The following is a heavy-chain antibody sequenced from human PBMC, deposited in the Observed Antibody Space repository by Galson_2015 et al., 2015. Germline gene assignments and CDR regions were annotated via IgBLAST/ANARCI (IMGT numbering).Heavy chain of an antibody. J-gene: IGHJ4*02. CDR2: IWYDGSNK. Sequence: SLRLSCAASGFTFSSYTMHWVRQAPGKGLQWVALIWYDGSNKNYADSVKGRVIISRDNSKNTPYLQMNSLRAEDTAMYYCASDHCSGGSCYTDLNSWGQGTLVTVSS. D-gene: IGHD2-15*01. V-gene: IGHV3-33*01. CDR1: GFTFSSYT. CDR3: ASDHCSGGSCYTDLNS.